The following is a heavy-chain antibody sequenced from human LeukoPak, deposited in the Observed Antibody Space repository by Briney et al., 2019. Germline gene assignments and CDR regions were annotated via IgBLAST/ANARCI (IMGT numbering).Heavy chain of an antibody. V-gene: IGHV4-34*01. J-gene: IGHJ4*02. Sequence: PSETLSLTCAVYGGSFSGYYWSWIRQPPGKGLEWIGEINHSGSTNYNPSLKSRVTISVDTSKNQFPLKLSSVTAADTAVYYCARAGAGRGYSYGSFDYWGQGTLVTVSS. CDR2: INHSGST. CDR3: ARAGAGRGYSYGSFDY. CDR1: GGSFSGYY. D-gene: IGHD5-18*01.